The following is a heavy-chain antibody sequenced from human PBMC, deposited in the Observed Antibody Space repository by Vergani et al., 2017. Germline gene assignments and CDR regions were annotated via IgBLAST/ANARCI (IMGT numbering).Heavy chain of an antibody. CDR1: GFTFDTYT. CDR3: TTAWGLYYLHGEYFQY. D-gene: IGHD3-10*01. CDR2: INSGGGDI. Sequence: EVQLLESGGGLVQPGGSRRLFCAGAGFTFDTYTMAYVRQAPGKGLEWVATINSGGGDIFYADSVKGRFTISRDNSKNTLFLQMNSLKDEDTAVYYCTTAWGLYYLHGEYFQYWGRGTLVSVSS. V-gene: IGHV3-23*01. J-gene: IGHJ1*01.